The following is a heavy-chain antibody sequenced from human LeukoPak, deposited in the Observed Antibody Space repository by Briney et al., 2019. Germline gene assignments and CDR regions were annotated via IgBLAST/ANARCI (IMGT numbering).Heavy chain of an antibody. CDR2: VHYSGTT. J-gene: IGHJ3*01. CDR3: ARHAGNYGGVFDV. V-gene: IGHV4-59*08. D-gene: IGHD1-7*01. Sequence: SETLPLTCTVSGGSINDYYVSWIRQPPGKGLEWIGYVHYSGTTDYNPSLKSRVTMSVDTSNNQFSLTLSSVTAADTAVYYCARHAGNYGGVFDVWGQGTMVTVSS. CDR1: GGSINDYY.